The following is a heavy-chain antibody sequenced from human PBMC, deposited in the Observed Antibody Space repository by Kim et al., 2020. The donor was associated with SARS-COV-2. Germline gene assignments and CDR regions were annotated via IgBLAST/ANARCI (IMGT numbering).Heavy chain of an antibody. V-gene: IGHV1-8*01. J-gene: IGHJ6*02. CDR3: ARGRPYQLPYYYYGMDV. Sequence: FQGRVTMTRNTSISTAYMELSSLRSEDTAVYYCARGRPYQLPYYYYGMDVWGQGTTVTVSS. D-gene: IGHD2-2*01.